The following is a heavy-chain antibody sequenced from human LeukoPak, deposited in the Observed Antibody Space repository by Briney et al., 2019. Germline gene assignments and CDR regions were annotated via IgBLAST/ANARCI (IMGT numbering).Heavy chain of an antibody. CDR1: GYTFTSYY. D-gene: IGHD4-17*01. Sequence: ASVKVSCKASGYTFTSYYMHWVRQAPGQGLEWMGIINPSGGSTSYAQKFQGRVTMTRDMSTSTVYMELSSLRSEDTAVYYCARNYGVRGWFDPWGQGALVTVSS. J-gene: IGHJ5*02. CDR2: INPSGGST. V-gene: IGHV1-46*01. CDR3: ARNYGVRGWFDP.